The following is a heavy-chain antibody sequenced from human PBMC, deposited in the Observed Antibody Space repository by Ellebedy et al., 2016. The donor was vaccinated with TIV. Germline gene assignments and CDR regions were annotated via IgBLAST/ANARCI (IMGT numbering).Heavy chain of an antibody. D-gene: IGHD1-1*01. CDR1: GFTFSSYG. Sequence: GESLKISCAASGFTFSSYGMHWVRQAPGKGLEWVAVIWYDGSNKYYADSVKGRFTISRDNSKNTLYLQMNSLRAEDTAVYYCARTDDGDYYYYGMDVWGQGTTVTVSS. V-gene: IGHV3-33*01. J-gene: IGHJ6*02. CDR3: ARTDDGDYYYYGMDV. CDR2: IWYDGSNK.